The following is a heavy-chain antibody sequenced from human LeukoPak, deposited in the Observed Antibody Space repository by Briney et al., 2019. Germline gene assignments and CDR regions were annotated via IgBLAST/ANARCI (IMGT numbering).Heavy chain of an antibody. V-gene: IGHV3-30-3*01. Sequence: GSLRLSCAASGFTFSSYAMHWVRQAPGKGLEWVAVISYDGSNKYYADSVKGRFTISRDNAKNSLNLQMNSLRDEDTAVYYCARRDCGAGSCYFDYWGQGTLVTVSS. CDR2: ISYDGSNK. D-gene: IGHD2-15*01. J-gene: IGHJ4*02. CDR1: GFTFSSYA. CDR3: ARRDCGAGSCYFDY.